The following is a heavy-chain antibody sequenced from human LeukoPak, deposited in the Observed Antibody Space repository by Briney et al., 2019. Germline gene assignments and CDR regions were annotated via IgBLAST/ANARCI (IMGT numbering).Heavy chain of an antibody. D-gene: IGHD2-2*01. J-gene: IGHJ5*02. Sequence: ASVKVSCKASGYTFTGYYMHWVRQAPGQGLEWMGWINPNSGGTNYVQKFQGRVTMTRDTSISTAYMELSRLRSDDTAVYYCARDRTLGYCSSTSCAARNWFDPWGQGTLVTVSS. CDR3: ARDRTLGYCSSTSCAARNWFDP. CDR2: INPNSGGT. V-gene: IGHV1-2*02. CDR1: GYTFTGYY.